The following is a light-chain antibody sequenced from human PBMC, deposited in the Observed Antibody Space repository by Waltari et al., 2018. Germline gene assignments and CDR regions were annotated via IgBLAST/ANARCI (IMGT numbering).Light chain of an antibody. V-gene: IGLV1-44*01. Sequence: QSVLTQAPSASGTPGQRVIISSAGSSSNIGSNNVDWYQQLPGTAPKLLIYTNNYRPPWVPDRFSGSKSGTSASLAISGLQSEDEADYFCAAWDDSLNGVVFAGGTKLTVL. CDR3: AAWDDSLNGVV. CDR1: SSNIGSNN. CDR2: TNN. J-gene: IGLJ2*01.